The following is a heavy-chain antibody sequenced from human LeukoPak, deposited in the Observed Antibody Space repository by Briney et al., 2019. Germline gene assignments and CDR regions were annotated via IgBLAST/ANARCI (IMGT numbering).Heavy chain of an antibody. D-gene: IGHD6-6*01. CDR1: GGSFSGYY. CDR2: INHSGST. Sequence: PSETLSLTCAVYGGSFSGYYWSWIRQPPGKGLEWIGEINHSGSTNYNPSLKSRVTISVDTSKNQFSLKLSSVTAADTAVYYCARVIAARFDYWGQGTLVTVSS. J-gene: IGHJ4*02. CDR3: ARVIAARFDY. V-gene: IGHV4-34*01.